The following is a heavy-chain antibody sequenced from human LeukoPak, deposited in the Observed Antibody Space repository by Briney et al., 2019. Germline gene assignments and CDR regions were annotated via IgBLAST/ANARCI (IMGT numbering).Heavy chain of an antibody. CDR2: IIPILGIA. V-gene: IGHV1-69*04. D-gene: IGHD6-13*01. Sequence: SVKVSCKASGGTFSSYAISWVRQAPGQGLEWMGRIIPILGIANYAQKFQGRVTITADKSTSTAYMELSSLRSEDTAVYYCARSERAAGTVNDAFDIWGQGTMVTVSS. J-gene: IGHJ3*02. CDR3: ARSERAAGTVNDAFDI. CDR1: GGTFSSYA.